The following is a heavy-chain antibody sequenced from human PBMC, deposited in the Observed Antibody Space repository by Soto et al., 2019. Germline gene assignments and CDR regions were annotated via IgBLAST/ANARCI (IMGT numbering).Heavy chain of an antibody. CDR3: ARGHYGMDV. CDR1: EFTFSEHW. Sequence: GGSLRLSCAASEFTFSEHWVTWVRQAPGKGLEWVANRKGDGCEKYYVNSVKGRFTISRDGATKSLALQMNSRRVEDTAVYYCARGHYGMDVWGQGATVTVS. CDR2: RKGDGCEK. J-gene: IGHJ6*02. V-gene: IGHV3-7*03.